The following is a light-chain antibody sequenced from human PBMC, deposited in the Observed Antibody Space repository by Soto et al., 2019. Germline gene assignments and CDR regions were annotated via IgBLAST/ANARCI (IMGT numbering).Light chain of an antibody. CDR3: LRYNKWRT. J-gene: IGKJ1*01. Sequence: EIVMTQSPATLSVSPGERATLSCRASQSVSSNLAWYQQKPGQAPRLLIYGASTRATGIPARISGSGSGTEFTLTISSLQSEDFAVYYCLRYNKWRTFG. V-gene: IGKV3-15*01. CDR1: QSVSSN. CDR2: GAS.